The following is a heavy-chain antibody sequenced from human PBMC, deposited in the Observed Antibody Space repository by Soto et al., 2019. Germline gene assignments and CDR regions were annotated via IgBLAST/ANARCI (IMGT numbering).Heavy chain of an antibody. CDR3: ARDHSRGWSFQY. CDR2: INQDGTKK. D-gene: IGHD6-19*01. J-gene: IGHJ1*01. CDR1: GFTFSNYW. V-gene: IGHV3-7*03. Sequence: PGGSLRLSCAGSGFTFSNYWMIWVRQAPGMGLEWVASINQDGTKKYYVDSVKGRFAASRDNAKNSLLLQLNSLRAEDSGVYYCARDHSRGWSFQYWGQGTPVTVSS.